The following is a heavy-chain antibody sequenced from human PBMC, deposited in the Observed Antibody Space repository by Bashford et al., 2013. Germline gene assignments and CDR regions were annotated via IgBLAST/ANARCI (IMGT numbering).Heavy chain of an antibody. CDR2: LLHGGD. V-gene: IGHV4-31*03. CDR1: VAPSPAVRYF. J-gene: IGHJ4*02. D-gene: IGHD1-1*01. Sequence: LSLTLHCLSVAPSPAVRYFWSWIRQPHGKGPRVDRLHLLHGGDLLQSSLKSRVTISADRSKDQFSLNLASATAADTAVYYCTRDHAPNWNERALASQFVFWSQGIPVTVSS. CDR3: TRDHAPNWNERALASQFVF.